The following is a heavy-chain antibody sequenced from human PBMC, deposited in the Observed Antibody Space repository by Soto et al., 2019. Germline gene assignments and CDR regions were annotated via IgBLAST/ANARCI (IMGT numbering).Heavy chain of an antibody. V-gene: IGHV2-70*11. CDR3: ARIVTIFGVAGYYYYGMDV. CDR2: IDWDDDK. Sequence: SGPTLVNPTQTLTLTCTFSGFSLSTSGMCVSWIRQPPGKALEWLARIDWDDDKYYSTSLKTRLTISKDTSKNQVVLTMTNMDPVDTATYYCARIVTIFGVAGYYYYGMDVWGQGTTVTVSS. CDR1: GFSLSTSGMC. J-gene: IGHJ6*02. D-gene: IGHD3-3*01.